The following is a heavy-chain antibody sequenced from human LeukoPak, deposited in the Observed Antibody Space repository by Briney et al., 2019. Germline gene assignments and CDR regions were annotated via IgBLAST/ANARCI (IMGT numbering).Heavy chain of an antibody. CDR3: ARGFWSGPRSFYYYYGMDV. J-gene: IGHJ6*02. V-gene: IGHV4-59*01. CDR1: GGSISSYY. CDR2: IYYSGST. Sequence: SETLSLTCTVSGGSISSYYWSWIRQPPGKGLEWIGYIYYSGSTNYNPPLKSRVTISVDTSKNQFSLKLSSVTAADTAVYYCARGFWSGPRSFYYYYGMDVWGQGTTVTVSS. D-gene: IGHD3-3*01.